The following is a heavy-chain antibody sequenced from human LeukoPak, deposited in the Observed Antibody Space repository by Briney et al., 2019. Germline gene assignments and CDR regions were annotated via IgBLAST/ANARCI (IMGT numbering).Heavy chain of an antibody. CDR1: GFTFSSYW. V-gene: IGHV3-7*01. D-gene: IGHD2/OR15-2a*01. Sequence: GVSLRLSCAASGFTFSSYWMSWVRQAPGKGLEWVANIKQDGSEKYYVDSVKGRFTISRDNAKNSLYLQMNSLRAEDTAVYYCEALSSAFDYWGQGTLVTVSS. CDR3: EALSSAFDY. J-gene: IGHJ4*02. CDR2: IKQDGSEK.